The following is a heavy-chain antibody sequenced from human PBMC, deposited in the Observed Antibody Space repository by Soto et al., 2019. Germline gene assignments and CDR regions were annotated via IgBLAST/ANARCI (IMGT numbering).Heavy chain of an antibody. CDR1: GGSVCGYY. V-gene: IGHV4-34*01. CDR2: INHSGST. D-gene: IGHD3-3*01. CDR3: ARKGGYDFWSGYYQDYYYYMDV. Sequence: SWSLALTCAACGGSVCGYYWSWIRQPPGKGLEWIGEINHSGSTNYNPSLKSRVTISVDTSKNQFSLKLSSVTAADTAVYYCARKGGYDFWSGYYQDYYYYMDVWGKGTTVTVSS. J-gene: IGHJ6*03.